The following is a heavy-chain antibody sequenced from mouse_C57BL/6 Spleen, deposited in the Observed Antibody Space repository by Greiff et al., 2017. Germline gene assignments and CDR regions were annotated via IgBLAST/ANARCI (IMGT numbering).Heavy chain of an antibody. D-gene: IGHD2-1*01. CDR2: ISSGGDYI. J-gene: IGHJ4*01. CDR1: GFTFSSYA. V-gene: IGHV5-9-1*02. CDR3: TREGGNYDYAMDY. Sequence: EVQVVESGEGLVKPGGSLKLSCAASGFTFSSYAMSWVRQTPEKRLEWVAYISSGGDYIYYADTVKGRFTISRDNARNTLYLQMSSLKSEDTAMYYCTREGGNYDYAMDYWGQGTSVTVSS.